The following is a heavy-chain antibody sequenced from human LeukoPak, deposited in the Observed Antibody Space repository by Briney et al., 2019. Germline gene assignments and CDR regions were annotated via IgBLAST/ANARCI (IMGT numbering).Heavy chain of an antibody. CDR3: ARRDQAIDY. V-gene: IGHV4-39*01. Sequence: SETLSLTCTVSGGSISSYYWGWIRQPPGKGLEWIGSIYYSGTTYYNPSLASRVTIFVDTSKNQFSLRLSSVTAADTAVYYCARRDQAIDYWGQGTLVTVSS. J-gene: IGHJ4*02. D-gene: IGHD5-24*01. CDR2: IYYSGTT. CDR1: GGSISSYY.